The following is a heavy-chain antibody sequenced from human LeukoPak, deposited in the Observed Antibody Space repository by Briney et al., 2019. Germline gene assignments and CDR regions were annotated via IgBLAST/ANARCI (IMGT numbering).Heavy chain of an antibody. D-gene: IGHD4-17*01. J-gene: IGHJ4*02. Sequence: ASVKVSCKASGGTLSSYAIGWVRQAPGQGLEWMGRIIPILGIANYAQKFQGRVTITADKSTSTAYMELSSLRSEDTAVYYCARGDPMTTVDYWGQGTLVTVSS. CDR3: ARGDPMTTVDY. V-gene: IGHV1-69*04. CDR1: GGTLSSYA. CDR2: IIPILGIA.